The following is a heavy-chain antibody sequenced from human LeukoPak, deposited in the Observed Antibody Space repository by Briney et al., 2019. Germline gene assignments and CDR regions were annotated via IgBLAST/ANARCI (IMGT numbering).Heavy chain of an antibody. D-gene: IGHD3-3*01. CDR3: ARAPPITIFGVVKPPLDY. CDR1: GYTFTSYG. J-gene: IGHJ4*02. V-gene: IGHV1-18*01. Sequence: ASVKVSCKASGYTFTSYGISWVQQAPGQGLEWMGWISAYNGNTNYAQKLQGRVTMTTDTSTSTAYMELRSLRSDDTAVYYCARAPPITIFGVVKPPLDYWGQGTLVTVSS. CDR2: ISAYNGNT.